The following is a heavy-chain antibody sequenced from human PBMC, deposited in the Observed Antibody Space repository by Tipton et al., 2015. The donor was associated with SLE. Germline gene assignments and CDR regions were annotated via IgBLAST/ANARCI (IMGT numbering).Heavy chain of an antibody. CDR1: GFTFSSYG. CDR2: IWYDGSNK. CDR3: AKELTIWAFDI. D-gene: IGHD3-9*01. Sequence: SLRLSCAASGFTFSSYGMHWVRQAPGKGLEWVAVIWYDGSNKYYADSVKGRFTISRDNSKNTLYLQMNSLRAEDTAVYYCAKELTIWAFDIWSQGTMIAVSS. V-gene: IGHV3-33*06. J-gene: IGHJ3*02.